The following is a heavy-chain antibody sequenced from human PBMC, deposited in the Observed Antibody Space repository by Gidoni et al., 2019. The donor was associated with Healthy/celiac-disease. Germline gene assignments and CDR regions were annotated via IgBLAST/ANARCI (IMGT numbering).Heavy chain of an antibody. V-gene: IGHV4-31*02. CDR3: ARGGGLFEEGYYYYIDV. Sequence: LACIGYIYYSGSTYYNPSLKSRVTISVDTSKNQFSLKLSCVTAADTAVYYCARGGGLFEEGYYYYIDVWGKVTTVTVSS. J-gene: IGHJ6*03. D-gene: IGHD3-10*02. CDR2: IYYSGST.